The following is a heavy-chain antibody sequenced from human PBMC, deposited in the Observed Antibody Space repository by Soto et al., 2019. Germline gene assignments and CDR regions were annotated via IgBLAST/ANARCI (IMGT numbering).Heavy chain of an antibody. CDR1: GDSVSSDSAT. V-gene: IGHV6-1*01. D-gene: IGHD1-20*01. Sequence: SQTLSLTCAISGDSVSSDSATWNWIRQSASRGLEWLGRTDYRSEWSNNYAVSLKSRMTINPDTSKNQFSLQLDAVTPEHTAVYYCARNHNCSSFGFDYWGQRSLVTASS. J-gene: IGHJ4*01. CDR2: TDYRSEWSN. CDR3: ARNHNCSSFGFDY.